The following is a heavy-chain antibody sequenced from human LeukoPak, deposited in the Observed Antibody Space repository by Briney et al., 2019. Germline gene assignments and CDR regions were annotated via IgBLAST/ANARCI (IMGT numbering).Heavy chain of an antibody. V-gene: IGHV3-30*04. CDR2: ISYDGSTK. J-gene: IGHJ4*02. CDR1: GFTFSSYA. D-gene: IGHD3-22*01. CDR3: ARGLPYYDSSGYYPHFDY. Sequence: PGGSLRLSCAASGFTFSSYAMHWVRQAPGKGLEWVAVISYDGSTKYYADSVKGPFTISRDTFKSTLYLQMNSLRAEDTAVYYCARGLPYYDSSGYYPHFDYWGQGTLVTVSS.